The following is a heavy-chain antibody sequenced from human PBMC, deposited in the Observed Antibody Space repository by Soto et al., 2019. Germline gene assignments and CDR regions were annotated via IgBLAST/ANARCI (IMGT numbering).Heavy chain of an antibody. V-gene: IGHV3-30-3*01. J-gene: IGHJ4*02. CDR2: VSFDGSNK. CDR3: ARDQTGITTTGGGRIDH. D-gene: IGHD1-20*01. CDR1: GFTFSTHA. Sequence: PGGSLRLSCAASGFTFSTHAMHWVRQAPGKGLECVAIVSFDGSNKYYADSVKGRFTISRDNSKNTLYLQMSGLTPEDTAVYYCARDQTGITTTGGGRIDHWGQGTLVTVPS.